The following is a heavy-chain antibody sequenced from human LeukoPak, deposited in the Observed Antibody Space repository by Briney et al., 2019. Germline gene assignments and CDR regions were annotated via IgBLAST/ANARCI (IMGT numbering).Heavy chain of an antibody. CDR2: IYYSGST. D-gene: IGHD1-26*01. CDR1: GGSISSYY. Sequence: ASETLSLTCAVSGGSISSYYWSWIRQPPGKGLEWIGYIYYSGSTNYNPSLKSRVTISVDTSKNQVSLRLSSVTAADTAVYYCARHGTVSSESYFDYWGQGALVTVSS. CDR3: ARHGTVSSESYFDY. V-gene: IGHV4-59*08. J-gene: IGHJ4*02.